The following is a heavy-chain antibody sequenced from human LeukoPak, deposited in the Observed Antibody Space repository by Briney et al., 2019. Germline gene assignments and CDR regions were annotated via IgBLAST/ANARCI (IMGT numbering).Heavy chain of an antibody. CDR3: AKDLHGSGTYFDY. Sequence: GGSLRLSCAASGFTFSTYAMTWVRQAPGKGLEWVPTISGGGDGTHYADSVKGRFTISRDNSKNTLYLQMSNLRADDTAVYYCAKDLHGSGTYFDYWGQGTLVPVSS. J-gene: IGHJ4*02. CDR1: GFTFSTYA. V-gene: IGHV3-23*01. D-gene: IGHD3-10*01. CDR2: ISGGGDGT.